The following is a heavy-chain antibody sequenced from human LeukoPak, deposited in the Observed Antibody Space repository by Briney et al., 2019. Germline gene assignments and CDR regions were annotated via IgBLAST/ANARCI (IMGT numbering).Heavy chain of an antibody. Sequence: GRSLRLSCAASGFTFSSYGMHWVRQAPGKGLEWVAVISYDGSNQYYADSVKGRFTISRDNSENTVDLQLNSLGAEDSAVYYCAKDKAYYDILTGLYCDSWGQGTLVNVSS. CDR2: ISYDGSNQ. D-gene: IGHD3-9*01. CDR3: AKDKAYYDILTGLYCDS. J-gene: IGHJ4*02. CDR1: GFTFSSYG. V-gene: IGHV3-30*18.